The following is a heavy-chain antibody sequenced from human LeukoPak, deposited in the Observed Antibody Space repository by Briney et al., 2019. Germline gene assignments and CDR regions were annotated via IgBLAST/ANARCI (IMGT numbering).Heavy chain of an antibody. V-gene: IGHV1-69*04. CDR1: GGTFSSYA. CDR2: IIPILGIA. J-gene: IGHJ4*02. Sequence: ASVKVSCKASGGTFSSYAISWVRQAPGQGLEWMGRIIPILGIANYAQKFQGRVTITADKSTSTAYMELSSLRSEDTAVYYCARSGSTPLNYFDYWGQRTLVTISS. CDR3: ARSGSTPLNYFDY. D-gene: IGHD2-15*01.